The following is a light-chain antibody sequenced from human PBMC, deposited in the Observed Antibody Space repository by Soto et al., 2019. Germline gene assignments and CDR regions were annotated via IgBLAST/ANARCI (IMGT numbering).Light chain of an antibody. Sequence: QSVLTQPPSVSGAPGQRVTISCTGSSSDIGAGYDVHWYQQLPGTAPKLLIYGNSNRPSGVPDRFSGSKSDTSASLAITGLQAEDEADYYCQSYDSRLSGSVFGGGTKLTVL. J-gene: IGLJ2*01. CDR1: SSDIGAGYD. V-gene: IGLV1-40*01. CDR3: QSYDSRLSGSV. CDR2: GNS.